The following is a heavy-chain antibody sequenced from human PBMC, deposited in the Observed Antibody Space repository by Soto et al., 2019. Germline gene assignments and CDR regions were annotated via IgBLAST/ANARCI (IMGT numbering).Heavy chain of an antibody. V-gene: IGHV3-30-3*01. CDR3: ASSSHWNDVDV. D-gene: IGHD1-1*01. Sequence: QVQLVESGGGVVQPGRSLRLSCAASGFTFSSYAMHWVRQAPGKGLEWVAVISYDGSNKYYADSVKGRFTISRDNSKNTLYLRMNSLRAEDTAVYYCASSSHWNDVDVWGQGTLVTVSS. CDR1: GFTFSSYA. J-gene: IGHJ4*02. CDR2: ISYDGSNK.